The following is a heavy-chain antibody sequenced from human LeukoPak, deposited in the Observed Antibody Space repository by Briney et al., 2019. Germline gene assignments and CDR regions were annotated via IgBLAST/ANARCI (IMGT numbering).Heavy chain of an antibody. D-gene: IGHD3-10*02. CDR3: ARVFVGENFDY. V-gene: IGHV3-48*03. CDR2: ISYTGSNK. CDR1: GFTFSSYE. J-gene: IGHJ4*02. Sequence: AGGPLRLSCAASGFTFSSYEMNWARQAPGKGLEWLSYISYTGSNKYYADSVKGRFTISRDNAKNSLYLQMNSLRAEDTAVYFCARVFVGENFDYWGQGTLVTVSS.